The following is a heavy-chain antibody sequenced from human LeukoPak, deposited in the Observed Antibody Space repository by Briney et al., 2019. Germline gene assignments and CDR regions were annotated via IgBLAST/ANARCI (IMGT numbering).Heavy chain of an antibody. CDR1: GFTFSSYS. CDR3: ARAQAITMVRGVDY. CDR2: ISSSNSYI. V-gene: IGHV3-21*01. Sequence: PGGSLRLSCAASGFTFSSYSMNWVRQAPGKGLEWVSSISSSNSYIYYADSVKGRFTISRDNAKNSLYLQMNSLRAEDTAVYYCARAQAITMVRGVDYWGQGTLVTVSS. D-gene: IGHD3-10*01. J-gene: IGHJ4*02.